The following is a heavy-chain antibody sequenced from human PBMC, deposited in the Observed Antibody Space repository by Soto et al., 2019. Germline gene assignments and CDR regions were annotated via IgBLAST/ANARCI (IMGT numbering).Heavy chain of an antibody. J-gene: IGHJ4*02. Sequence: GGSLRLSCAASGFTFSDYYMSWIRQAPGKGLEWVSYISTSSSYTNYADPVKGRFTISRDNAKNSLYLQMNSLRAEDTAVYYCARDLAADFRSGYVGNYFDYWGQGTMVTVYS. CDR2: ISTSSSYT. CDR3: ARDLAADFRSGYVGNYFDY. V-gene: IGHV3-11*06. CDR1: GFTFSDYY. D-gene: IGHD3-3*01.